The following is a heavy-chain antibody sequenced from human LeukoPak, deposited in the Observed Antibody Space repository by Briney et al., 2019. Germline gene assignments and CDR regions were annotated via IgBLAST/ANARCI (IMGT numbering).Heavy chain of an antibody. V-gene: IGHV4-39*01. D-gene: IGHD5-18*01. CDR2: IYYSGST. Sequence: SETLSLTCTVSGGSISSSSFYWGWVRQPPGKGLEWIGNIYYSGSTYYNPSLKSRVTISVNTSKNQFSLKLSSVIAADTAVYYCARHKGYSYGYGDYWGQGTLVTVSS. J-gene: IGHJ4*02. CDR3: ARHKGYSYGYGDY. CDR1: GGSISSSSFY.